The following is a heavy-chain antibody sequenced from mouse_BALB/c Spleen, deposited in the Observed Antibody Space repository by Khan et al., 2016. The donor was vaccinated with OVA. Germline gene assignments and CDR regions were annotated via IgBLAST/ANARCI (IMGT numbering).Heavy chain of an antibody. Sequence: VQLQESGPGLVAPSQSLSITCTVSGFSLTTYGVHWVRQPPGKGLEWLGVIWAGGSTNFNSALMSRLSISKDNSKSQVFLKMNSLQTVDTAMYYCARDRKYGNYWAMDYWGQGTSVTVSS. CDR3: ARDRKYGNYWAMDY. CDR2: IWAGGST. V-gene: IGHV2-9*02. D-gene: IGHD2-10*02. CDR1: GFSLTTYG. J-gene: IGHJ4*01.